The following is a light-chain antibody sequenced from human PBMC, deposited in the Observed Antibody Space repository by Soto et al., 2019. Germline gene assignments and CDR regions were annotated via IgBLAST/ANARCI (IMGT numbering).Light chain of an antibody. CDR3: CSYAGRNTYVV. V-gene: IGLV2-23*01. CDR1: SNDVGSYNL. CDR2: EGT. J-gene: IGLJ2*01. Sequence: QSVLTQPASVSPSPGQSITISCTGTSNDVGSYNLVSWYQQYPGKAPKLMIYEGTKRPSGVSDRFSGSTSGNTASLIISGLQADDEADYYCCSYAGRNTYVVFGGGTKLTVL.